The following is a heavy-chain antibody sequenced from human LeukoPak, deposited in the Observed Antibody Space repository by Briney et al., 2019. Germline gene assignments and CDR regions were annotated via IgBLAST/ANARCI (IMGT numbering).Heavy chain of an antibody. D-gene: IGHD3-22*01. CDR2: ISAYNGNT. J-gene: IGHJ5*02. CDR1: GYTFTSYG. CDR3: ARDLGGFYYDSSGYYGHPHWFDP. Sequence: ASVKVSCKASGYTFTSYGISWVRQAPGQGLEWMGWISAYNGNTNYAQKLQGRVTMTAGTSTSTAYMELRSLRSDDTAVYYCARDLGGFYYDSSGYYGHPHWFDPWGQGTLVTVSS. V-gene: IGHV1-18*01.